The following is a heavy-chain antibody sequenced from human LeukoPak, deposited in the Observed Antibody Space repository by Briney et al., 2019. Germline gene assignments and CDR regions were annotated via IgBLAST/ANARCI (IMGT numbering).Heavy chain of an antibody. V-gene: IGHV4-59*08. Sequence: SETLSLTCTVSGGSISSYYWSWIRQPPGKGLEWIGYIYYSGSTNYNPSLKSRVTISVDTSKNQFSLKLSSVPAADTAVYYCARLIRWYGMDVWGQGTTVSVPS. CDR1: GGSISSYY. CDR3: ARLIRWYGMDV. D-gene: IGHD4-23*01. J-gene: IGHJ6*02. CDR2: IYYSGST.